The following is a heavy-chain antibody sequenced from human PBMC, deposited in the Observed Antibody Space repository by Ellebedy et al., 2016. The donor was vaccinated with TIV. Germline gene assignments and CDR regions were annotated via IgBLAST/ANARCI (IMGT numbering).Heavy chain of an antibody. J-gene: IGHJ4*02. Sequence: GSLRLXXAVYGGSLSGYYWSWVRQPPGKGLEWIGEINHSGSTNHNPSLKSRVTISADTSKNQFSLKLRSVTAADTAVYFCARRPYCSTTTCYGLDYWGQGTLVTVSS. CDR3: ARRPYCSTTTCYGLDY. CDR2: INHSGST. V-gene: IGHV4-34*01. CDR1: GGSLSGYY. D-gene: IGHD2-2*01.